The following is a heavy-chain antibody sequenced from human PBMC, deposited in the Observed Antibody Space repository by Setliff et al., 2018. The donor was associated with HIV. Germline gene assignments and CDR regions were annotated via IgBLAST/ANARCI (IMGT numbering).Heavy chain of an antibody. Sequence: PSETLSLTCTVSGGSISSGGYYWSWIRQHPGKGLEWIGYIHYSGNTYNNPSLNSRISISVDMSKNKFSLKLTSVTAADTAVYYCARVAMLRGLRHSFDSWGQGTLVTVSS. D-gene: IGHD3-10*01. CDR1: GGSISSGGYY. CDR2: IHYSGNT. CDR3: ARVAMLRGLRHSFDS. V-gene: IGHV4-31*03. J-gene: IGHJ4*02.